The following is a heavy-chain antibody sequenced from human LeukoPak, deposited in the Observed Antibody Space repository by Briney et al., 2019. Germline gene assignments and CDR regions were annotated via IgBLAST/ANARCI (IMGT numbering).Heavy chain of an antibody. V-gene: IGHV4-34*01. J-gene: IGHJ5*02. Sequence: SETLSLTCAVYGGSFSGYYWSWVRQPPGEGLEWIGEINHSGSTNYNPSLTSRVTISVDTSKNQFSLKLSSVTAADTAVYYCASPKLGYCSGGSCYDRFWFDPWGQGTLVTVSS. CDR2: INHSGST. CDR3: ASPKLGYCSGGSCYDRFWFDP. D-gene: IGHD2-15*01. CDR1: GGSFSGYY.